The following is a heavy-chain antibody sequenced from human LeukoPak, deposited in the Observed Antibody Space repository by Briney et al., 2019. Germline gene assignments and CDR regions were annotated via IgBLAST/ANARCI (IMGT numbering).Heavy chain of an antibody. CDR1: GYTFTGYY. V-gene: IGHV1-2*02. CDR3: ATNRGYSGYDGLNY. J-gene: IGHJ4*02. Sequence: GASVKVSCKASGYTFTGYYMHWVRQAPGQGLEWMGWINPNSGGSNYAQKFQGRVTMTRDTSISTAYMELSRLRSDDTAVYYCATNRGYSGYDGLNYWGQGTLVTVSS. D-gene: IGHD5-12*01. CDR2: INPNSGGS.